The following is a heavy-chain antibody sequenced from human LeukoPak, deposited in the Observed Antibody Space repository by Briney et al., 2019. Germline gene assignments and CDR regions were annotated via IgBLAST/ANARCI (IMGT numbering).Heavy chain of an antibody. V-gene: IGHV5-51*01. CDR1: GYSFTSYW. Sequence: GESLKISCKGSGYSFTSYWIGWVRQMPGKGLEWMGIIYPGDSDTRYSPSFQGQVTISADKSISTAYLQWSSLKASDTATYYCVRPYCSSTSCYGYFDYWGQGTLVTVSS. J-gene: IGHJ4*02. CDR3: VRPYCSSTSCYGYFDY. D-gene: IGHD2-2*01. CDR2: IYPGDSDT.